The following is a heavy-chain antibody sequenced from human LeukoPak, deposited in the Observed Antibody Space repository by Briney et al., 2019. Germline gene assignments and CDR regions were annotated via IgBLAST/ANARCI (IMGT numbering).Heavy chain of an antibody. CDR2: IASNTDGGTT. CDR1: HFTFTNRW. V-gene: IGHV3-15*07. CDR3: TTRTTTTIY. D-gene: IGHD1-7*01. Sequence: GGSLRLSCAASHFTFTNRWMNWVRQAPGKGLEWVGRIASNTDGGTTDYAALVKGRFTISRDDSKNALYLQMNSLKTEDTALYYCTTRTTTTIYWGQGTLVTVSS. J-gene: IGHJ4*02.